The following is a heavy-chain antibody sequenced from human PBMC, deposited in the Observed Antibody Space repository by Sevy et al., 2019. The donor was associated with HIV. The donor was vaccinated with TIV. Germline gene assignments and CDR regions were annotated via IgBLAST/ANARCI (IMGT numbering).Heavy chain of an antibody. CDR2: IYYSGRT. CDR3: ARTTSGGSCCTIDY. J-gene: IGHJ4*02. CDR1: GGSISSSSYY. D-gene: IGHD2-15*01. Sequence: SETLSLTCTVSGGSISSSSYYWGWIRQPPGKGLEWIGSIYYSGRTYYNPSLKSRVTISVDTSKNQFSLKLSSVTAADTAVYYCARTTSGGSCCTIDYWGQGTLVTVSS. V-gene: IGHV4-39*01.